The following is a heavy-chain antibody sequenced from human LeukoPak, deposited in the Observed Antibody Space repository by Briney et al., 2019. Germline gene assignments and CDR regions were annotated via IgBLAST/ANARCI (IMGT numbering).Heavy chain of an antibody. D-gene: IGHD5-12*01. CDR3: ARGLYSGFSRNVFDI. V-gene: IGHV4-61*02. Sequence: PSETLSLTCTVSSGSIASGSHWWTWIRQPAGKGLEWKGLEWIGRVSASGTTNYDPSLKSRVTISVDTSKNQFSLKMTSVTAADTAVYYCARGLYSGFSRNVFDIWGQGTMVTVSS. CDR1: SGSIASGSHW. J-gene: IGHJ3*02. CDR2: VSASGTT.